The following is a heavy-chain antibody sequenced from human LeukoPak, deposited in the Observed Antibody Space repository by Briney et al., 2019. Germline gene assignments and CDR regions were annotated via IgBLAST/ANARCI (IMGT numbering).Heavy chain of an antibody. V-gene: IGHV1-24*01. J-gene: IGHJ4*02. CDR2: FDPEDGET. CDR1: GYTLTELS. Sequence: ASVKVSCKVSGYTLTELSMHWVRQAPGKGLEWMGGFDPEDGETIYAQKFQGRVTMTTDTSTSTAYMELRSLRSDDTAVYYCARWGENWNYDYWGQGTLVTVSS. D-gene: IGHD1-7*01. CDR3: ARWGENWNYDY.